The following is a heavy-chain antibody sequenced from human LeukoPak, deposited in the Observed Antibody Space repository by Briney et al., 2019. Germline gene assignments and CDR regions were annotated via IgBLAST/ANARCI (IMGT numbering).Heavy chain of an antibody. J-gene: IGHJ4*02. CDR3: ARDRWYYGSGINHYYFDY. CDR1: GGTFSSYA. CDR2: IIPIFGTA. Sequence: SVKVSRKASGGTFSSYAISWVRQAPGQGLEWMGGIIPIFGTANYAQKFQGRVTITADESASTAYMELSSLRSEDTAVYYCARDRWYYGSGINHYYFDYWGQGTLVTVSS. D-gene: IGHD3-10*01. V-gene: IGHV1-69*01.